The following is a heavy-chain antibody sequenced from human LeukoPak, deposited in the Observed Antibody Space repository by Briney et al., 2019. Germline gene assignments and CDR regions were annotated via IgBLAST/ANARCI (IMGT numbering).Heavy chain of an antibody. CDR1: GFTFSSYG. CDR2: IWYDGSNK. CDR3: ARAYYDILTGYPPLYYYGMDV. V-gene: IGHV3-33*01. D-gene: IGHD3-9*01. J-gene: IGHJ6*02. Sequence: PGGSLRLSCAASGFTFSSYGMHWVRQAPGKGLEWVAVIWYDGSNKYYADSVKGRFTISRDNSKNTLYLQMNSLRAEDTAVYYCARAYYDILTGYPPLYYYGMDVWGQGTTVTVSS.